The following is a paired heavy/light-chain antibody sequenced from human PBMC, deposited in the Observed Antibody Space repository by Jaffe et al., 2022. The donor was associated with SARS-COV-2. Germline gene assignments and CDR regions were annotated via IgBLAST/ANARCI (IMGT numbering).Heavy chain of an antibody. CDR1: GYSFSSYW. J-gene: IGHJ6*02. Sequence: EVQLVQSGAEVRRPGESLKISCKGSGYSFSSYWIAWVRQMPGKGLEWMGVMYGGDSDGRYSPSFQGQVTFSAEKSISTAYLQWSNLKASDTAIYYCARLAKQLHYYYPMDVWGQGTTVTVSS. V-gene: IGHV5-51*01. D-gene: IGHD1-1*01. CDR3: ARLAKQLHYYYPMDV. CDR2: MYGGDSDG.
Light chain of an antibody. CDR1: QGIDIY. CDR3: QHYNSEPLT. J-gene: IGKJ4*01. CDR2: GAS. Sequence: DIQMTQSPSSLSASVGDRLTITCRASQGIDIYLAWYQQKPGSVPKLLIYGASTLQSGVSSRFSGSGSGTDFTLTISSLQPEDVATYYCQHYNSEPLTFGGGTKVEIK. V-gene: IGKV1-27*01.